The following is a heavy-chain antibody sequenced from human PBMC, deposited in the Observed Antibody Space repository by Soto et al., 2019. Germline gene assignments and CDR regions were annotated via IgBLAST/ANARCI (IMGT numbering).Heavy chain of an antibody. CDR3: ARVIGVSSTDPFGWFDP. CDR2: IGGNGGST. CDR1: GFTFSSYG. V-gene: IGHV3-23*01. J-gene: IGHJ5*02. Sequence: GSLRLSCAASGFTFSSYGMHWVRQAPGKGLEWVSAIGGNGGSTYYADSVKGRFTISRDNSRNTLGLQMNSLRAVETAAYYCARVIGVSSTDPFGWFDPWGQGTLVTVSS. D-gene: IGHD2-2*01.